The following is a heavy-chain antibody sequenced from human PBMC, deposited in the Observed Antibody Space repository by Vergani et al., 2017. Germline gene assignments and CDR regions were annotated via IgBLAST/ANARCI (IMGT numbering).Heavy chain of an antibody. CDR3: ARLVVTGWYFDL. V-gene: IGHV3-21*01. CDR1: GFTFSSSS. Sequence: EVQLVESGGGLVKPGGSLRLSCAASGFTFSSSSMNWVRQAPGKGLEWVSSISSSSSYIYYADSVKGRFTISRDNAKNSLYLQMNSLRAEDTAVYYCARLVVTGWYFDLWGRGTLVTVSS. D-gene: IGHD2-2*01. CDR2: ISSSSSYI. J-gene: IGHJ2*01.